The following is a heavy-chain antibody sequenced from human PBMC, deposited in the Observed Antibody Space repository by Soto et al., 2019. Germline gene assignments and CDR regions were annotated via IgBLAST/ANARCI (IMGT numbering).Heavy chain of an antibody. Sequence: SETLSLTRTVSCGSISSGSYYWSWIRQHPGKGLEWIGYIYYSGSTYYNPSLKSRVTISVDTSKNQFSLKLSSVTAADTAVYYCARDRARTGTADYYYAMDVWGQGTTVTVSS. CDR1: CGSISSGSYY. CDR3: ARDRARTGTADYYYAMDV. J-gene: IGHJ6*02. V-gene: IGHV4-31*03. CDR2: IYYSGST. D-gene: IGHD1-1*01.